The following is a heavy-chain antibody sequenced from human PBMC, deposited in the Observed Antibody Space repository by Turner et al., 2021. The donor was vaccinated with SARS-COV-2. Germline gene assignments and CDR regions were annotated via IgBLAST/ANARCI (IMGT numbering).Heavy chain of an antibody. J-gene: IGHJ4*02. Sequence: QITLKESGPTLVNPTQTLTLTCTFSGFSLTTSGVGVVWIRQPPGKALEWLALVYWNNEKRYSPSLKRRVTITKDTSKKQVVLTMTNVDPLDTATYFCTHTPGFGSSDFWGQGTLVTVSP. D-gene: IGHD3-10*01. CDR3: THTPGFGSSDF. V-gene: IGHV2-5*01. CDR2: VYWNNEK. CDR1: GFSLTTSGVG.